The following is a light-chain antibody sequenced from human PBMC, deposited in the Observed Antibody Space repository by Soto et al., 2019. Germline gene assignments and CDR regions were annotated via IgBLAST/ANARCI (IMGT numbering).Light chain of an antibody. CDR2: DVT. V-gene: IGLV2-14*01. CDR1: SSDVGRYNY. CDR3: SSYTTSTSYV. Sequence: QSVLAQPPSASGSPGQSVTISCTGTSSDVGRYNYISWYQQRPGKAPKLIIYDVTSRPSGVSYRFSGSKSGNTASLTISGLQAEDEADYYCSSYTTSTSYVFGTVTKVTV. J-gene: IGLJ1*01.